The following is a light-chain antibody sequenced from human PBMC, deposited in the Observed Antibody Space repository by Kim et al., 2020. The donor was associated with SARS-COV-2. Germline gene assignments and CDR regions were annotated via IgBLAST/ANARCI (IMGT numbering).Light chain of an antibody. CDR2: EVS. Sequence: VLTQSPGTLSLSPGERATLSCRARQGLSNNYLAWYQQKVGQAPRFLIYEVSRRATRIPDRFSGSGSGTDFTLTISRLEPEDFGVYYCQHYGTPPRTFGQGTKVDIK. J-gene: IGKJ1*01. V-gene: IGKV3-20*01. CDR3: QHYGTPPRT. CDR1: QGLSNNY.